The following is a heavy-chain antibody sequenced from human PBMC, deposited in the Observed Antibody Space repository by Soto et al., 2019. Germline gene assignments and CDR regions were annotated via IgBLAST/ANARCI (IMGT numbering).Heavy chain of an antibody. CDR3: AKNSGWFNN. CDR2: IDGSGGTT. Sequence: PXGSLRLSCAASGVPLSSTDMTWVRQAPGKGLDWVSTIDGSGGTTYYADSVKGRFTISRDNSMNTVYLQMNSLRADDTALYYCAKNSGWFNNWGQGALVTVSS. J-gene: IGHJ4*02. D-gene: IGHD6-19*01. CDR1: GVPLSSTD. V-gene: IGHV3-23*01.